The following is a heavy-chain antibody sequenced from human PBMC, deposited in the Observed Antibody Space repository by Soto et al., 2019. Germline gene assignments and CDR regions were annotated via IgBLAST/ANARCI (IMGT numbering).Heavy chain of an antibody. CDR1: GYTFTDYY. D-gene: IGHD1-1*01. J-gene: IGHJ4*02. CDR3: ARCHRGLRCHLEY. Sequence: ASVKVSCKASGYTFTDYYIQWVGQAPGQGREYMGWISPKSGGEAHAQKFRGRVTMTRDTSVNSAYLHLSSLTSDDTAVYFCARCHRGLRCHLEYWGQGTLVTVSS. CDR2: ISPKSGGE. V-gene: IGHV1-2*02.